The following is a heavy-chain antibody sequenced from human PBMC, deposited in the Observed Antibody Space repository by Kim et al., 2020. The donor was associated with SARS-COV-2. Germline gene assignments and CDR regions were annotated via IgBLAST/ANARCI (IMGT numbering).Heavy chain of an antibody. V-gene: IGHV3-33*06. CDR1: GFTFSSYG. CDR2: IWYDGSNK. D-gene: IGHD3-10*01. CDR3: AKSAWFGELIYHGMDV. Sequence: GGSLRLSCAASGFTFSSYGMHWVRQAPGKGLEWVAVIWYDGSNKYYADSVKGRFTISRDNSKNTLYLQMNSLRAEDTAVYYCAKSAWFGELIYHGMDVWGQGTTVTVSS. J-gene: IGHJ6*02.